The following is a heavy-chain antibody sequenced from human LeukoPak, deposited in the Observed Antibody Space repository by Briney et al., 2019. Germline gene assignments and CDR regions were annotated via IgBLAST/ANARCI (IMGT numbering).Heavy chain of an antibody. CDR3: AKIIAAAGLDY. CDR1: GFTFSSYA. V-gene: IGHV3-23*01. D-gene: IGHD6-13*01. CDR2: ISGTTGST. Sequence: RASLRLSCAASGFTFSSYAMSWVRQAPGKGLECVSSISGTTGSTYYAGTVKCRFTISRYNSKNALYLQMNSLRADDTAVYYCAKIIAAAGLDYWGQGTLLTVSS. J-gene: IGHJ4*02.